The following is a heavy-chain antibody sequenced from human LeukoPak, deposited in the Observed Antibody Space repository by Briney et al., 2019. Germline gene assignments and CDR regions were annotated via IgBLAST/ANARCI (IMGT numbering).Heavy chain of an antibody. Sequence: GGSLRLSCAASGFTFSSYGMHWVRQAPGKGLEWVAFIRYDGSNKYYADSVKGRFTISRDNSKNTLYLQMNSLRAEDTAVYYCARPWMDIVATHFDYWGQGTLVTVSS. D-gene: IGHD5-12*01. CDR3: ARPWMDIVATHFDY. CDR2: IRYDGSNK. J-gene: IGHJ4*02. CDR1: GFTFSSYG. V-gene: IGHV3-30*02.